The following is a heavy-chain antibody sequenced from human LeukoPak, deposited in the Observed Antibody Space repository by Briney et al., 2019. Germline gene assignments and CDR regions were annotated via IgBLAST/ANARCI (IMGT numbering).Heavy chain of an antibody. CDR2: INHSGST. J-gene: IGHJ6*04. Sequence: SETLSLTCAVYGGSFSGYYWSWIRQPPGKGLEWIGEINHSGSTNYNPSLKSRVTISVDTSKNQFSLKMSSVTAAEPAVLYLARQPFHEYGDYVISHGMDVWGEGTTVTVSS. V-gene: IGHV4-34*01. CDR3: ARQPFHEYGDYVISHGMDV. D-gene: IGHD4-17*01. CDR1: GGSFSGYY.